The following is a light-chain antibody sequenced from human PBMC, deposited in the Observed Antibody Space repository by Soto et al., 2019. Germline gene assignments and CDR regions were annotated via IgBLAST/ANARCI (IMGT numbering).Light chain of an antibody. CDR3: QQYNNRPPLT. Sequence: EIVMTQSPASLSVSPGERATLACRSSQSVGSNLAWYQQKPGQAPRLLIYGASTRVSGIPARVSGSGSGTEFTLTISSLQSEDFAAYYCQQYNNRPPLTFGGGTKVDIK. V-gene: IGKV3D-15*01. CDR1: QSVGSN. CDR2: GAS. J-gene: IGKJ4*01.